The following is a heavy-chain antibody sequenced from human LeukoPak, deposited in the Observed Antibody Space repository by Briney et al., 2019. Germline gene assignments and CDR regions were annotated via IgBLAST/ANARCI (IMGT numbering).Heavy chain of an antibody. CDR2: IYYSGST. CDR1: GGSISSYY. J-gene: IGHJ4*02. D-gene: IGHD2-2*01. V-gene: IGHV4-59*08. Sequence: SETLSLTCTVSGGSISSYYWSWIRQPPGKGLEWIGYIYYSGSTNYNPSLKSRVTISVDTSKNQFSLKLSSVTAADTAVYYCARFGWVVPAAMFAFDYWDQGTLVTVSS. CDR3: ARFGWVVPAAMFAFDY.